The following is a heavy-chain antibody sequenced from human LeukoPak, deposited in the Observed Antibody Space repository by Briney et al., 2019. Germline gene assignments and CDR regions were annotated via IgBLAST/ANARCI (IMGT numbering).Heavy chain of an antibody. J-gene: IGHJ4*02. Sequence: PGGSLRLSCAASGFTFSSYAMSWVRQAPGKGLEWVSTITGGGGSTYYADSVKGRLTISRDDFKNTLYLQMSSLRDEDTAVYYCTTYSRSLDYWGQGTLVTVSS. V-gene: IGHV3-23*01. D-gene: IGHD6-13*01. CDR3: TTYSRSLDY. CDR1: GFTFSSYA. CDR2: ITGGGGST.